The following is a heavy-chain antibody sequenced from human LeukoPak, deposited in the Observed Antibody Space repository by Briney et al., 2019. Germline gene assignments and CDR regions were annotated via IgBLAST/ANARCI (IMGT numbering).Heavy chain of an antibody. V-gene: IGHV4-34*01. CDR2: INHSGST. J-gene: IGHJ4*02. CDR1: GGSFSGYY. CDR3: ARLRYFDWLLLYFDY. Sequence: HPSETLSLTCAVYGGSFSGYYWSWIRQPPGKGLEWIGEINHSGSTNYNPSLKSRVTISVDTSKNQFSLKLSSVTAADTAVYYCARLRYFDWLLLYFDYWGQGTLVTVSS. D-gene: IGHD3-9*01.